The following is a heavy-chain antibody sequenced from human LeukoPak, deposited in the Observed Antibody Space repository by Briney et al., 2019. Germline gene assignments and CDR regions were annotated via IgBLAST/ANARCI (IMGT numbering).Heavy chain of an antibody. CDR2: TNPNSGGT. Sequence: ASVKVSCKASGYTFTGYYMHWVRQAPGQGLEWMGWTNPNSGGTNYAQKFQGRVTMTRDTSISPAYMELSRLTSDDTAVYYCARPLFDWYYYDSSGYYYLDYWGQGTLVTVSS. J-gene: IGHJ4*02. V-gene: IGHV1-2*02. CDR1: GYTFTGYY. D-gene: IGHD3-22*01. CDR3: ARPLFDWYYYDSSGYYYLDY.